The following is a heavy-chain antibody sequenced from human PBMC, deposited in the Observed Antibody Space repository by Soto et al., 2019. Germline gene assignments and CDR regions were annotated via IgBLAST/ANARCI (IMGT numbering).Heavy chain of an antibody. J-gene: IGHJ5*02. CDR2: IYHSGST. CDR1: GGSISSGGYS. CDR3: ARGDIAVAVLNP. V-gene: IGHV4-30-2*01. D-gene: IGHD6-19*01. Sequence: SETLSLTCAVSGGSISSGGYSWSWIRQPPGKGLEWIGYIYHSGSTYYNPSLKSRVTISVDRSKNQFSLKLSSVTAADTAVYYCARGDIAVAVLNPWGQGTLVTVSS.